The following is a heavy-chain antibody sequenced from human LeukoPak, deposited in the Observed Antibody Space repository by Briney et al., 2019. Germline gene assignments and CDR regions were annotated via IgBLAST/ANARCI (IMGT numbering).Heavy chain of an antibody. V-gene: IGHV3-7*01. Sequence: GGSLRLSCAASGFTFSSYWMSWVRQAPGKGLEWVANIKQDGSEKYYVDSVKGRFTISRDNAKNSLYLQMNSLRSEDTAVYYCVRDRGISFYFDYWGQGTLVTVSS. CDR3: VRDRGISFYFDY. D-gene: IGHD3-16*02. J-gene: IGHJ4*02. CDR2: IKQDGSEK. CDR1: GFTFSSYW.